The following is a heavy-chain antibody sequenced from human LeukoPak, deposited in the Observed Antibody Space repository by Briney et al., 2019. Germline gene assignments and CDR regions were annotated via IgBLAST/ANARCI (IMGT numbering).Heavy chain of an antibody. CDR1: SYSISSGYY. V-gene: IGHV4-38-2*01. Sequence: SETLPLTCAVSSYSISSGYYWGWIRQPPGKGLEWIGSIYHSGSTYYNPSLKSRVTISVDTSKNQFSLKLSSVTAADTAVYYCARGVVVISSGDYWGQGTLVTVSS. CDR2: IYHSGST. CDR3: ARGVVVISSGDY. D-gene: IGHD3-22*01. J-gene: IGHJ4*02.